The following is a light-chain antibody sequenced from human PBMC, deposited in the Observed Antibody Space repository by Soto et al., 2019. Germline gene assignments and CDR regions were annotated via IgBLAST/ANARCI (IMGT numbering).Light chain of an antibody. Sequence: EIVLTQSPATLSLSPGERATLSCRASQSVSSYLAWYQQKPGQAPRLLIYDASNRATGIPARFSGSGSGTDFTLTISSLEPKDFESYYCQQRTNWPPWTFGQGTKV. CDR1: QSVSSY. CDR2: DAS. CDR3: QQRTNWPPWT. J-gene: IGKJ1*01. V-gene: IGKV3-11*01.